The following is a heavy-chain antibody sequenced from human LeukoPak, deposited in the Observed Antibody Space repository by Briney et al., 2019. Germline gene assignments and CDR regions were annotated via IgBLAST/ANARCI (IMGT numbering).Heavy chain of an antibody. D-gene: IGHD6-13*01. J-gene: IGHJ4*02. Sequence: GGSLRLSCAASGFTFSSDAMSWVRQAPGKGLERVSAISGSGGSTYYADSVKGRFTISRDNSKNTLYLQINSLRAEDTAVYYCAKASRDIPAAGPSGYYFDYWGQGTLVTVSS. V-gene: IGHV3-23*01. CDR3: AKASRDIPAAGPSGYYFDY. CDR2: ISGSGGST. CDR1: GFTFSSDA.